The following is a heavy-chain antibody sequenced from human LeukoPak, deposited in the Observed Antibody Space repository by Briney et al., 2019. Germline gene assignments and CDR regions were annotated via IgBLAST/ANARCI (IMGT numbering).Heavy chain of an antibody. Sequence: AGGSLRLSCAASGFTFSSYDMNWVRQAPGKGLEWVSYISSSGSTIYYADSVKGRFTISRDNAKNSLYLQMNSLRAEDTAIYYCTRDISRDGYNWRLSFRTWGQGTLVTVSS. CDR2: ISSSGSTI. V-gene: IGHV3-48*03. CDR3: TRDISRDGYNWRLSFRT. J-gene: IGHJ5*02. D-gene: IGHD5-24*01. CDR1: GFTFSSYD.